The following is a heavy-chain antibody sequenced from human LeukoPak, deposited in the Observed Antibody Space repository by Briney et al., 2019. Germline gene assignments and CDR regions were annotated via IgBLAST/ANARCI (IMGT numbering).Heavy chain of an antibody. CDR3: ARESTTVGAIGAFDM. J-gene: IGHJ3*02. CDR2: IHTRGTL. D-gene: IGHD1-26*01. Sequence: SETLSLTCTVSGGPFDTYQWTWLRQPAGKTLEWIGRIHTRGTLNYNPSIQTRVSMSLDRTKNQFSLRLSSVTAADTAVYYCARESTTVGAIGAFDMWGQGTMVAVSS. V-gene: IGHV4-4*07. CDR1: GGPFDTYQ.